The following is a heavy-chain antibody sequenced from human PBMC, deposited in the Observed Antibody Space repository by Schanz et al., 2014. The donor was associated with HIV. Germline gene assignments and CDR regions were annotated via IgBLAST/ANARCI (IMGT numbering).Heavy chain of an antibody. Sequence: QVQLVETGGGVVQPGRSLRLSCAASGFTFRTFSMDWVRQAPGKGLQWVAVISYDGSNRYYTDSVKGRFTISRDNSKNTLYLQMNSLRAEDTAVYYCAKDGSWEAFDACDIWGQGTMVTVSS. CDR3: AKDGSWEAFDACDI. D-gene: IGHD1-26*01. CDR2: ISYDGSNR. J-gene: IGHJ3*02. CDR1: GFTFRTFS. V-gene: IGHV3-30*18.